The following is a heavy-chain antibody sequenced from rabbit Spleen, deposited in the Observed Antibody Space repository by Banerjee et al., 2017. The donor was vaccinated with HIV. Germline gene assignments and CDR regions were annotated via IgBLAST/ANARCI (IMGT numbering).Heavy chain of an antibody. CDR2: IYPVFGIT. V-gene: IGHV1S47*01. J-gene: IGHJ6*01. D-gene: IGHD8-1*01. Sequence: QEQLVESGGGLVQPGGSLKLSCKASGFDFSSYGVSWVRQAPGKGLEWIGDIYPVFGITNYANWMKGRFTISSDNAQNTVDLQMNSLTAADTATYFCARDTGSSFSSYGMDLWGPGTLVTVS. CDR3: ARDTGSSFSSYGMDL. CDR1: GFDFSSYG.